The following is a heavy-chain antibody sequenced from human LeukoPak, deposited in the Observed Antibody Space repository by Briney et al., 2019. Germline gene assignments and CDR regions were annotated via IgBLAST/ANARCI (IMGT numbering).Heavy chain of an antibody. Sequence: PGGSLRLSCEASGFSLSNYWMNWVRQAPGKGLEWVANIKQDGSEKYYVESVKGRFTISRDNAENSLYLQMNSLRAEDTAVYYCATCYNDDYGYFQHWGQGTLVTVSS. D-gene: IGHD4-17*01. CDR3: ATCYNDDYGYFQH. CDR1: GFSLSNYW. V-gene: IGHV3-7*01. CDR2: IKQDGSEK. J-gene: IGHJ1*01.